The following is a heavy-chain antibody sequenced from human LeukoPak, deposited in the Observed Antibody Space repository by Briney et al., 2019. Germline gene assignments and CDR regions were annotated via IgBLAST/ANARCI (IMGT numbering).Heavy chain of an antibody. CDR1: GFTFSSYA. CDR2: ITGSGGST. V-gene: IGHV3-23*01. J-gene: IGHJ4*02. CDR3: AKDGRAYGSGWYTSDY. D-gene: IGHD6-19*01. Sequence: GGSQRLSWAASGFTFSSYAMSWVRQAPAKGLEWVSAITGSGGSTYYTDSAKGRFTISRDNSKNTVYLQMNSLRAEDTAVYYCAKDGRAYGSGWYTSDYWGQGTLVTVSS.